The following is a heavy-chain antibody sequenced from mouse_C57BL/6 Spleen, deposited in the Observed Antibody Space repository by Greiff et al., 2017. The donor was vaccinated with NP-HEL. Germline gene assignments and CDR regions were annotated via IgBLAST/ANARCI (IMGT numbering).Heavy chain of an antibody. CDR3: ARDSNLLFAY. CDR2: ISSGGSYT. CDR1: GFTFSSYG. Sequence: DVKLVESGGDLVKPGGSLKLSCAASGFTFSSYGMSWVRQTPDKRLEWVATISSGGSYTYYPDSVKGRFTISRDNAKNTLYLQMSSLKSEDTAMYYCARDSNLLFAYWGQGTLVTVSA. D-gene: IGHD2-5*01. V-gene: IGHV5-6*02. J-gene: IGHJ3*01.